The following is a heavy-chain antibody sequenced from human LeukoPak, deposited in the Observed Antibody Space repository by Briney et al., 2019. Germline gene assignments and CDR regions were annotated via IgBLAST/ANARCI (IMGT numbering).Heavy chain of an antibody. CDR2: IIPIFGTA. V-gene: IGHV1-69*13. Sequence: ASVKVSCKASGGTFSSYAISWVRQAPGQGLEWMGGIIPIFGTANYAQKFQGRVTITADESTSTAYMELSSLRSEDTAVYYCARYCSSTSCLGYWGQGTLVTVSS. J-gene: IGHJ4*02. CDR1: GGTFSSYA. CDR3: ARYCSSTSCLGY. D-gene: IGHD2-2*01.